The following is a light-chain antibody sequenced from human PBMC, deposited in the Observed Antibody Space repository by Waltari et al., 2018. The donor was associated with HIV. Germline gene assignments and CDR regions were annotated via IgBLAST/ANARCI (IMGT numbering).Light chain of an antibody. V-gene: IGLV1-40*01. J-gene: IGLJ2*01. CDR1: SSNIGAGYE. CDR3: QSYDSSLSGSV. Sequence: QSVLTQPPSVSGAPGPRVTISCTGSSSNIGAGYEVHWYKQLPGTAPKLLIYGNSNRPSGVPDRFSGSKSGTSASLAITGLQAEDEADYYCQSYDSSLSGSVFGGGTKLTVL. CDR2: GNS.